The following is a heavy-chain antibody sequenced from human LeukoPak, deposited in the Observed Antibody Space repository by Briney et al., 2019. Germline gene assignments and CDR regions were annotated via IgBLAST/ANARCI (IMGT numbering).Heavy chain of an antibody. Sequence: GESLKISCKGSGYSFTSYWIGRVRQMSGKGLEWMGSIYPGDSDTRYSPSFQGPVTISADKSISTAYLQWSSLKASDTAMYYCARRPAGPQHPFDYWGQGTLVTVSS. J-gene: IGHJ4*02. CDR2: IYPGDSDT. CDR1: GYSFTSYW. V-gene: IGHV5-51*01. CDR3: ARRPAGPQHPFDY.